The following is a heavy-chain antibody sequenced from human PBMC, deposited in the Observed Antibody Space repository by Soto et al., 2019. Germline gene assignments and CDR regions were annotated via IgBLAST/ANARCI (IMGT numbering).Heavy chain of an antibody. CDR3: ARGYRSRAATQTYFDY. Sequence: PSETLCLTCAVDGGYFSGYCLSWIREPPGKGLEWIGEINHSGSTNYNPSLKSRLTISVDTSKNQFSLKLSSVTAADTAVYYCARGYRSRAATQTYFDYWGQGTLVTVSS. J-gene: IGHJ4*02. CDR1: GGYFSGYC. V-gene: IGHV4-34*01. CDR2: INHSGST. D-gene: IGHD2-15*01.